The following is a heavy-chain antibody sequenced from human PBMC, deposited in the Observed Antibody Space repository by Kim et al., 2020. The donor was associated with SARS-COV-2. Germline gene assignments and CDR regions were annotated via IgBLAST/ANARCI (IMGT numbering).Heavy chain of an antibody. Sequence: KSRVTISVDTSKNQFSLKLSSVTAADTAVYYCARHPPHYYDSSGQGLFDYWGQGTLVTVSS. V-gene: IGHV4-39*01. CDR3: ARHPPHYYDSSGQGLFDY. J-gene: IGHJ4*02. D-gene: IGHD3-22*01.